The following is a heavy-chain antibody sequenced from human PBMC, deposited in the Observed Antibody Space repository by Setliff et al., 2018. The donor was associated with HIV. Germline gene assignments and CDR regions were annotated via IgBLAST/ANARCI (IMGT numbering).Heavy chain of an antibody. D-gene: IGHD1-26*01. J-gene: IGHJ4*01. CDR3: ARQVGEGKWYLDS. CDR2: IHQSGTA. Sequence: LSLTCAVSGVSVNNDDDYWGWIRQPPGKGLEWIAIIHQSGTAHKRPSLKSRVTISIDTSENLFSLKLSGVTAADSAIYYCARQVGEGKWYLDSWGHGTLVTVSS. CDR1: GVSVNNDDDY. V-gene: IGHV4-39*01.